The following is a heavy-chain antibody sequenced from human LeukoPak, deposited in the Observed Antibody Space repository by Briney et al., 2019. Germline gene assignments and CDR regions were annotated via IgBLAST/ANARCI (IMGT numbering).Heavy chain of an antibody. V-gene: IGHV4-34*01. CDR2: INHSGST. CDR3: ARDKYSSSWYGSRRAFDI. Sequence: SETLSLTCAVYGGSFSGYYWSWIRQPPGKGLEWIGEINHSGSTNYNPSLKSRVTISVDTSKNQFSLQLNSVTPEDTAVYYCARDKYSSSWYGSRRAFDIWGQGTMVTVSS. CDR1: GGSFSGYY. D-gene: IGHD6-13*01. J-gene: IGHJ3*02.